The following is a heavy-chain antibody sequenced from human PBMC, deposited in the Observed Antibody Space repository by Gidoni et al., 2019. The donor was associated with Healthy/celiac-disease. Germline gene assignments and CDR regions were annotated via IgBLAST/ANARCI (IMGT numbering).Heavy chain of an antibody. Sequence: EVQLVQSGAEVKKPGESLTISCKGSGYRFTTHWIGWVRQMPGKGLEWMGMIYPGDSDIKYSPSFQGQVTISADKSINTAYLQWSSLKASDTAMYYCARLCLGVPVAPPNWFDPWGQGTLVTVSS. D-gene: IGHD2-2*01. CDR2: IYPGDSDI. CDR3: ARLCLGVPVAPPNWFDP. J-gene: IGHJ5*02. V-gene: IGHV5-51*03. CDR1: GYRFTTHW.